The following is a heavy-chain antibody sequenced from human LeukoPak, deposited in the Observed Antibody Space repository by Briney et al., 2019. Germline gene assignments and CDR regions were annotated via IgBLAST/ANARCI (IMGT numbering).Heavy chain of an antibody. J-gene: IGHJ4*02. D-gene: IGHD3-9*01. CDR3: ARGVLRYFDWLLSHSYYFDY. V-gene: IGHV3-7*04. CDR1: GFTFSSYW. Sequence: PGGSLRLSCAASGFTFSSYWMSWVRQAPGKGLEWVANIKQDGSEKYYVDSVKGRFTISRDNAKNSLYLQMNSLRAEDTAVYYCARGVLRYFDWLLSHSYYFDYWGQGTLVTVSS. CDR2: IKQDGSEK.